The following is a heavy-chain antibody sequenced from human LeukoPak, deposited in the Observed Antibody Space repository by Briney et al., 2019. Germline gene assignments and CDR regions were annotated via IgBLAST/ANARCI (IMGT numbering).Heavy chain of an antibody. CDR3: ATTREHYYDFWSGYYPYYYYGMDV. CDR2: IGGIGAST. J-gene: IGHJ6*02. V-gene: IGHV3-23*01. CDR1: GFTFSSHA. Sequence: PGGSLRLSCAASGFTFSSHAMNWVRQAPGKGLEWVSSIGGIGASTYYADSVKGRFTISRDNSKNTLYLQMNSLRAEDTAVYYCATTREHYYDFWSGYYPYYYYGMDVWGQGTTVTVSS. D-gene: IGHD3-3*01.